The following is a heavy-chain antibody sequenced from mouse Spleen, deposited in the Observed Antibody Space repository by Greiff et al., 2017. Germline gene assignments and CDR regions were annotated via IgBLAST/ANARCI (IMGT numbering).Heavy chain of an antibody. J-gene: IGHJ3*01. CDR1: GYTFTSYW. D-gene: IGHD1-1*01. CDR3: ASWGLLRFAY. V-gene: IGHV1-59*01. CDR2: IDPSDSYT. Sequence: VQLQQPGAELVRPGTSVKLSCKASGYTFTSYWMHWVKQRPGQGLEWIGVIDPSDSYTNYNQKFKGKATLTVDTSSSTAYMQLSSLTSEDSAVYYCASWGLLRFAYWGQGTLVTVSA.